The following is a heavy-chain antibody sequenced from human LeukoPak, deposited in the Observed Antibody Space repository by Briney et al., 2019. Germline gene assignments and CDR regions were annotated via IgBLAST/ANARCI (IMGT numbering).Heavy chain of an antibody. J-gene: IGHJ3*02. V-gene: IGHV1-58*02. CDR3: AADRYCSGGSCPDAFDI. CDR1: GFTFTSSA. CDR2: IVVGSGNT. Sequence: ASVKVSCKASGFTFTSSAMQWVRQARGQRLEWIGWIVVGSGNTNYAQKFQERVTITRDMSTSTAYMELCSLRSEDTAVYYCAADRYCSGGSCPDAFDIWGQGTMVTVSS. D-gene: IGHD2-15*01.